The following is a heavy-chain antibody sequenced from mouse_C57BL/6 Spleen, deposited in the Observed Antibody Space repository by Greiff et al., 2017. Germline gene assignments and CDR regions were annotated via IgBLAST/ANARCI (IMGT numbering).Heavy chain of an antibody. CDR3: AGGTYYFDY. CDR1: GFTFSDYG. J-gene: IGHJ2*01. V-gene: IGHV5-17*01. D-gene: IGHD1-1*02. CDR2: ISSGSSTI. Sequence: EVLLVESGGGLVKPGGSLKLSCAASGFTFSDYGMHWVRQAPEKGLEWVAYISSGSSTIYYADTVKGRFTISRDNAKNTLFLQMTSLRSEDTAMDYCAGGTYYFDYWGQGTTLTVSS.